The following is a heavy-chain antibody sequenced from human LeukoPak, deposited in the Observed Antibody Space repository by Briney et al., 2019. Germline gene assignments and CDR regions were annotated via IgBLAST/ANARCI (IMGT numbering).Heavy chain of an antibody. CDR1: GFTFSSYG. CDR3: AKGGSIDYYYMDV. D-gene: IGHD5-12*01. V-gene: IGHV3-33*06. J-gene: IGHJ6*03. CDR2: IWYDGSNK. Sequence: GGSLRLSCAASGFTFSSYGMRWVRQAPGKGLEWVAVIWYDGSNKYYADSVKGRFTISRDNSKNTLYLQMNSLRAEDTAVYYCAKGGSIDYYYMDVWGKGTTVTVSS.